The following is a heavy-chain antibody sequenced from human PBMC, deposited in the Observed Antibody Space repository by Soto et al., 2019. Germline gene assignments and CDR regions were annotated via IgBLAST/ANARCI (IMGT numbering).Heavy chain of an antibody. D-gene: IGHD3-22*01. CDR2: IYYSGST. J-gene: IGHJ5*02. V-gene: IGHV4-59*01. Sequence: QVQLQESGPGLVKPSETLSLTCTVSGASISDTYWNWVRQPQGKGLEWIGFIYYSGSTSYNPSLKSRVTNSVATSKNQFSLNLNSVTAADTAVYYCARVRERTMTGGCFEPWGQGTLVTVSS. CDR3: ARVRERTMTGGCFEP. CDR1: GASISDTY.